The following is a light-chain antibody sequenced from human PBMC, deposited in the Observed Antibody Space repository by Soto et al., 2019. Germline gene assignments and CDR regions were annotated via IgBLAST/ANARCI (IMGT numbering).Light chain of an antibody. J-gene: IGKJ2*01. CDR3: QQYGSSPYT. CDR1: QSVSSSS. CDR2: GAS. Sequence: EIVLTQSPGTLYLSPGERATLSCRASQSVSSSSLAWYQQKPGQAPRLLIYGASSRATGIPDRFSGSESGTDFTLTISRLEPEDFAVFYCQQYGSSPYTFGQGTKLEIK. V-gene: IGKV3-20*01.